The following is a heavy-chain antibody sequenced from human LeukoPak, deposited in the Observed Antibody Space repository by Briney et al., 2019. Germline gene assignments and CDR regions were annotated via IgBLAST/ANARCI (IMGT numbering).Heavy chain of an antibody. Sequence: SETLSLTCTVSGGSISSYYWSWIRQPPGKGLEWIGYIYCSGSTNYNPSLKSRVTISVDTSKNQFSLKLSSVTAADTAVYYCATQGYSSGWYMYYWGQGTLVTVSP. CDR1: GGSISSYY. V-gene: IGHV4-59*08. CDR3: ATQGYSSGWYMYY. CDR2: IYCSGST. J-gene: IGHJ4*02. D-gene: IGHD6-19*01.